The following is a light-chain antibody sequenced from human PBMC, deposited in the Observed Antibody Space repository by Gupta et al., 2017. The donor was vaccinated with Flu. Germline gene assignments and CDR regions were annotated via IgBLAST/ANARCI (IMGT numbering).Light chain of an antibody. CDR3: QQYRNSLT. J-gene: IGKJ4*01. V-gene: IGKV3-20*01. Sequence: GERATLSCRASQSVSSSYLAWYQQKPGQAPRLLIYGASFRATGIPDRFSGTGSGTDFTLTISRLEPEDFAVYYCQQYRNSLTFGGGTKVEIK. CDR2: GAS. CDR1: QSVSSSY.